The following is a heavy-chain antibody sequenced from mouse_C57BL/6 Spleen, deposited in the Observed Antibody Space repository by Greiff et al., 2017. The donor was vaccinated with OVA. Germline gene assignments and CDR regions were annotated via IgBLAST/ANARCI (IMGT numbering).Heavy chain of an antibody. Sequence: EVQLVESGGGLVKPGGSLKLSCAASGFTFSDYGMHWVRQAPEKGLEWVAYISSGSSTIYYADTVKGRFTISRDNAKNTLFLQMTRLRSEDTAMYYCARDSSGYVFAYWGQGTLVTVSA. CDR1: GFTFSDYG. J-gene: IGHJ3*01. V-gene: IGHV5-17*01. D-gene: IGHD3-2*02. CDR2: ISSGSSTI. CDR3: ARDSSGYVFAY.